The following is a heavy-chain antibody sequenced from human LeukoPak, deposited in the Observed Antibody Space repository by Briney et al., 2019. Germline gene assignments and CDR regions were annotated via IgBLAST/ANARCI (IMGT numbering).Heavy chain of an antibody. CDR3: ARTHYYDSSGYYPYGMDV. CDR1: GFTFSSYG. D-gene: IGHD3-22*01. Sequence: GGSLRLSCAASGFTFSSYGMHWVRQAPGKGLEWVAVIWYDGSNKYYADSVKGRFTISRDNSKNTLYLQMNSLRAEDTAVYYCARTHYYDSSGYYPYGMDVWGQGITVTVSS. J-gene: IGHJ6*02. CDR2: IWYDGSNK. V-gene: IGHV3-33*08.